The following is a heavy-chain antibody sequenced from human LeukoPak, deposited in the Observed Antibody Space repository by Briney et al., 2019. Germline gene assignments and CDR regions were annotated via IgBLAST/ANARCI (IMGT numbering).Heavy chain of an antibody. CDR1: GGSFSGYY. J-gene: IGHJ4*02. CDR2: IYTSGST. V-gene: IGHV4-59*10. D-gene: IGHD1-26*01. Sequence: SETLSLTCAVYGGSFSGYYWSWIRQPPGKGLEWIGRIYTSGSTTYNSSLKSRVTISLDTSKNHFSLRLSSVTAADTAVYYCARDREVGATGYYFDYWGQGTLVTVSS. CDR3: ARDREVGATGYYFDY.